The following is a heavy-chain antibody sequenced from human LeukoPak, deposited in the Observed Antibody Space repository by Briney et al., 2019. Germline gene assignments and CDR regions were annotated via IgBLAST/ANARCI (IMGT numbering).Heavy chain of an antibody. CDR3: ARDSIAVAGTDY. CDR2: FDPEDGET. V-gene: IGHV1-24*01. CDR1: GYTLTELS. Sequence: ASVKVSCKVSGYTLTELSMHWVRQAPGKGLEWMGGFDPEDGETIYAQKFQGRVTMTEDTSTDTAYMELSSLRSEDTAVYYCARDSIAVAGTDYWGQGTLVTVSS. J-gene: IGHJ4*02. D-gene: IGHD6-19*01.